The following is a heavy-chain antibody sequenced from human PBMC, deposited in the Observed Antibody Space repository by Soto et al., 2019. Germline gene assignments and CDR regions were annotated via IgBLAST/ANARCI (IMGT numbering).Heavy chain of an antibody. Sequence: EVQLVESGGGLVQPGGSLRLSCAASGFTFSTYAMHWVRQAPGKGLEYVSAISSKGGSTFYADSVQGRFIISRDNSKNTLYLQVGSLRAEDMAVYYCARSIHDFWSGYPQGFFDYWGQGTLVTVSS. V-gene: IGHV3-64*07. CDR3: ARSIHDFWSGYPQGFFDY. CDR1: GFTFSTYA. CDR2: ISSKGGST. D-gene: IGHD3-3*01. J-gene: IGHJ4*02.